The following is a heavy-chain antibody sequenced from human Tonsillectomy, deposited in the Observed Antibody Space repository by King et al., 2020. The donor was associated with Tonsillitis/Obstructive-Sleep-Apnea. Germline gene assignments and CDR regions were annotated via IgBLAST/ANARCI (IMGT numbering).Heavy chain of an antibody. J-gene: IGHJ5*02. V-gene: IGHV1-2*02. CDR3: AREKVIVAATNYWFDP. D-gene: IGHD2-15*01. CDR1: GYTFIGYY. CDR2: MNPNSGGP. Sequence: VQLVQSGAEVKKPGASVKVSCKASGYTFIGYYMHWVRQAPGQGLEWMGWMNPNSGGPNYAQRFQGRVTMTRDTSISTDYMELSRLGFDDTAVYYCAREKVIVAATNYWFDPWGQGTLVTVSS.